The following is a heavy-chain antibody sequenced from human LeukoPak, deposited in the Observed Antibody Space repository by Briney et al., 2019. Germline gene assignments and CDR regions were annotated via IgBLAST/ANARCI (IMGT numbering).Heavy chain of an antibody. CDR3: ARSLGFCSSSNCQEYLQH. J-gene: IGHJ1*01. D-gene: IGHD2-2*01. Sequence: PGGSLRLSCAGSGFTVSSNYMSWVRQAPGKGLEWVSVIYRSGSTYYADSVKGRFTISRDNSNNTLYLQMNSLRAEDTAVYYCARSLGFCSSSNCQEYLQHWGQGTPVTVSS. CDR2: IYRSGST. V-gene: IGHV3-53*01. CDR1: GFTVSSNY.